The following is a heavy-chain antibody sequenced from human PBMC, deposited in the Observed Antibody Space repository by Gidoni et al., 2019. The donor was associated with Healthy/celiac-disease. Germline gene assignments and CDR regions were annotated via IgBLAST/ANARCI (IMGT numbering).Heavy chain of an antibody. CDR1: GFTFSSYA. Sequence: EVQLVESGGGLVQPGGSLRLSCAASGFTFSSYAMSWVRQAPGKGLEWVSAISGSGGSTYYADSVKGRFTISRDNSKNTLYLQMNSLRAEDTAVYYCAKSDYYGSGSYYSFDYWGQGTLVTVSS. J-gene: IGHJ4*02. CDR3: AKSDYYGSGSYYSFDY. V-gene: IGHV3-23*04. D-gene: IGHD3-10*01. CDR2: ISGSGGST.